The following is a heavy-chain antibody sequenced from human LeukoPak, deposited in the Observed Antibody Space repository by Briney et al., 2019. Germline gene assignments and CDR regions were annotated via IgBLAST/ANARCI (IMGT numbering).Heavy chain of an antibody. CDR2: IYYSGST. V-gene: IGHV4-39*07. J-gene: IGHJ3*02. Sequence: SETLSLTCTVSRGSISSSAYYWGWIRQPPGKGLEWIGNIYYSGSTYSNPSLKSRVTISVDTSKNQFSLKLSSVTAADTAVYYCARDYYDSSGYYSNDAFDIWGQGTMVTVSS. D-gene: IGHD3-22*01. CDR3: ARDYYDSSGYYSNDAFDI. CDR1: RGSISSSAYY.